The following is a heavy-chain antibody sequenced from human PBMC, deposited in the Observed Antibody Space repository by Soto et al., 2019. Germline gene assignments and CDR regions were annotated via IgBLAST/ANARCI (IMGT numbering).Heavy chain of an antibody. D-gene: IGHD2-2*01. V-gene: IGHV1-69*06. CDR3: ARAVVVPAAMVYYYYGMDV. Sequence: GASVKVSCKASGGTFSSYAISWVRQAPGQGLEWMGGIIPIFGTANYAQKFQGRVTITADKSTSTAYMELSSLRSEDTAVYYCARAVVVPAAMVYYYYGMDVWGQGTKVTVSS. CDR2: IIPIFGTA. CDR1: GGTFSSYA. J-gene: IGHJ6*02.